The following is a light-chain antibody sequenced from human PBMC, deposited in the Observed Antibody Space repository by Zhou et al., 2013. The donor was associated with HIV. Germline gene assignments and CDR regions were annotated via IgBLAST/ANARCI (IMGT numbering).Light chain of an antibody. CDR2: EVS. CDR3: MQSKQYPLT. Sequence: DVVMTQSPLSLPVTLGQPASISCRSSQSLLHSDGKTYLYWYLQNPGQPPQLLIHEVSNRFSGVPDRFSGSGSGTDFTLKISRVEAEDVGVYYCMQSKQYPLTFGGGTKVEIK. J-gene: IGKJ4*01. CDR1: QSLLHSDGKTY. V-gene: IGKV2D-29*01.